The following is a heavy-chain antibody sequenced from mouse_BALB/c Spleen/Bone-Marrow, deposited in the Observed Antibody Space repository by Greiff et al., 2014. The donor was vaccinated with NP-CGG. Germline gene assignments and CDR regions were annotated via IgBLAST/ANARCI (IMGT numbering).Heavy chain of an antibody. CDR2: IAPGIDTT. D-gene: IGHD1-1*01. J-gene: IGHJ2*01. V-gene: IGHV1S41*01. CDR3: ARFPFYYGSSFYYFDY. Sequence: DLVKPGASVKLSCKASGYSFTSYWINWIKQRPGQGLEWIGRIAPGIDTTYYNEMFKGKATLTVDTSSTTAYIQLSSLSSEDSAVYFCARFPFYYGSSFYYFDYWGQGTTLTVSS. CDR1: GYSFTSYW.